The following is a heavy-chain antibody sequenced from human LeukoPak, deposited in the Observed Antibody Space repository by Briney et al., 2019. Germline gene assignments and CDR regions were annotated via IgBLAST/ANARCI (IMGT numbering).Heavy chain of an antibody. CDR2: IIPIFGTA. V-gene: IGHV1-69*06. Sequence: ASVKVSFKASGGTFSSYAISWVRQAPGQGLEWMGGIIPIFGTANYAQKFQGRVTITADKSTSTAYMELSSLRSEDTAVYYCARGLGYSYGPYYYYMDVWGKGTTVTVSS. J-gene: IGHJ6*03. CDR3: ARGLGYSYGPYYYYMDV. D-gene: IGHD5-18*01. CDR1: GGTFSSYA.